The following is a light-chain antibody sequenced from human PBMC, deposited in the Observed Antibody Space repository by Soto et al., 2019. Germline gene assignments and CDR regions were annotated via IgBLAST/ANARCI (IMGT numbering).Light chain of an antibody. J-gene: IGKJ2*01. CDR1: QSVSSSY. Sequence: EIVLTQSPGNLSLSPGERATLSCRASQSVSSSYLAWYQQKHGQAPRFLIYGASSRATGIPDRFSGSGSGTDFTLTISRLEPEDFAVYYCQQYGSSPYTFGQGTNLEIK. V-gene: IGKV3-20*01. CDR3: QQYGSSPYT. CDR2: GAS.